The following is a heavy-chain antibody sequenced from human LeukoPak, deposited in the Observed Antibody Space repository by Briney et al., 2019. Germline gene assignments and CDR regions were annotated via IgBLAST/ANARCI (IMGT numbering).Heavy chain of an antibody. Sequence: SETLSLTCTVSGGSISSGDYYWSWIRQPPGKGLEWIGYIYYSGSTYYNPSLKSRVTISVDTSKNQFSLKLSSVTAADTAVYYCARGRWSEYFQHWGQGTLVTVSS. J-gene: IGHJ1*01. V-gene: IGHV4-30-4*01. CDR2: IYYSGST. CDR3: ARGRWSEYFQH. D-gene: IGHD4-23*01. CDR1: GGSISSGDYY.